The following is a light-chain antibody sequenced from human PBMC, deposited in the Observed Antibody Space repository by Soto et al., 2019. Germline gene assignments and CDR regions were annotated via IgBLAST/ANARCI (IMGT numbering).Light chain of an antibody. CDR2: AAS. V-gene: IGKV1-39*01. CDR3: QQSYSTPLT. J-gene: IGKJ4*01. CDR1: QSIISY. Sequence: QMTQSPSSLSASLGDRVTITCRASQSIISYLNWYQQKPGKAPKLLIYAASSLQIGVPSRFSGSGSGTDFTLTISSLQPEDFATYYCQQSYSTPLTFGGGTKVDIK.